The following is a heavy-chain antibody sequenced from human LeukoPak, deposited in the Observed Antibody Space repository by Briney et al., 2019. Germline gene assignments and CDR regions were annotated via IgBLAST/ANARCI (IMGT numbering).Heavy chain of an antibody. CDR1: GFIVTDNY. CDR2: IYSGGNT. V-gene: IGHV3-66*01. Sequence: GGSLRLSCAASGFIVTDNYMSWVRQVPGKGLEWVSVIYSGGNTFYADSVKGRFTISRDNSENTVYLQMNSLRAEDTAVYFCARSVGNYDRGSYYLYYFDYWGQGTLVTVSS. J-gene: IGHJ4*02. D-gene: IGHD1-7*01. CDR3: ARSVGNYDRGSYYLYYFDY.